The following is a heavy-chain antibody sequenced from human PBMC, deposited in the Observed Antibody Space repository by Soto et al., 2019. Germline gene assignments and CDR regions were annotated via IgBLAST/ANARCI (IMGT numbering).Heavy chain of an antibody. J-gene: IGHJ5*02. CDR1: GGSFSGEY. CDR2: INHSGST. CDR3: ARHPSDFWFDP. V-gene: IGHV4-34*01. D-gene: IGHD2-21*02. Sequence: SETLSLTFAVYGGSFSGEYWSWIRQPPGKGLEWIGEINHSGSTNYNPSLKSRVTVSVDTSKNQFSLKLSSVTAADTAVYYCARHPSDFWFDPWGQGTLVTVSS.